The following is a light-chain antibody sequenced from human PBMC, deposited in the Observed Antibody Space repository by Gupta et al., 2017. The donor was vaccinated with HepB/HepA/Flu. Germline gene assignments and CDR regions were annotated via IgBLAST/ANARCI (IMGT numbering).Light chain of an antibody. V-gene: IGKV1-33*01. J-gene: IGKJ4*01. CDR3: QQYYNLPPLT. CDR1: QDISNY. Sequence: DIQLTQSPSSLSASVGDRVTITCPASQDISNYLNWYQQKPGKAPKLLISDESNLEAVVPSRFSGSGSGTDFTFTISSLHPEDIATYDCQQYYNLPPLTFGGGTKVEIK. CDR2: DES.